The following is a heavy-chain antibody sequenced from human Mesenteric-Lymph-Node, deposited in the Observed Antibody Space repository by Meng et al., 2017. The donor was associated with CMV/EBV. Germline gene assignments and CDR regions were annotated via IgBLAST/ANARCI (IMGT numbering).Heavy chain of an antibody. J-gene: IGHJ6*02. CDR1: GGSVSSGSYY. D-gene: IGHD3-22*01. CDR3: ARVGGGYTYYYYGMDV. V-gene: IGHV4-61*01. Sequence: SETLSLTCTVSGGSVSSGSYYWSWIRQPPGKGLEWIGYIFYSGSTNYNPSLKSRVTISVETSKNQFSLKLSSVTAADTAVYYCARVGGGYTYYYYGMDVWGQGTTVTVSS. CDR2: IFYSGST.